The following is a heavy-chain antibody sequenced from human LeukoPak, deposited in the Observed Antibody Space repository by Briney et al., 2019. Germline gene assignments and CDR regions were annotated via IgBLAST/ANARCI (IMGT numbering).Heavy chain of an antibody. CDR3: ARVLGALRRSAFDI. J-gene: IGHJ3*02. V-gene: IGHV3-7*03. CDR2: IKQDGSEK. Sequence: VGSLGLSCAASGFTFSSYWMSWVRQAPGKGLEWVANIKQDGSEKYYVDSVKGRFTISRDNAKNSLYLQMNSLRAEDTAVYYCARVLGALRRSAFDIWGQGTMVTVSS. D-gene: IGHD3-16*01. CDR1: GFTFSSYW.